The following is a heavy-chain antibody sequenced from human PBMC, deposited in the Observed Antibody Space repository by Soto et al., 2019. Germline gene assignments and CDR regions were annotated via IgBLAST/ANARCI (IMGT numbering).Heavy chain of an antibody. D-gene: IGHD6-13*01. CDR1: GFTFSSYG. Sequence: QVQLVESGGGVVQPGRSLRLSCAASGFTFSSYGMHWVRQAPGKGLEWVAVIWYDGSNKYYADSVKGRFTISRDKSKNTLYLQMNSLRAEDTAVYFCARFSSSWYGRIDYWGQGTLVTVSS. CDR3: ARFSSSWYGRIDY. CDR2: IWYDGSNK. V-gene: IGHV3-33*01. J-gene: IGHJ4*02.